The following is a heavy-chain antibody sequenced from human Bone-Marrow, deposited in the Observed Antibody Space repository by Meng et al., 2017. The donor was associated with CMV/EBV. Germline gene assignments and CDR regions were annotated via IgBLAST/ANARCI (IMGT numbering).Heavy chain of an antibody. CDR3: TTGLIYDSSGYPRDY. CDR2: IKSKTDGGTT. D-gene: IGHD3-22*01. CDR1: GFTFSSYG. V-gene: IGHV3-15*01. J-gene: IGHJ4*02. Sequence: GESLKISCAASGFTFSSYGMHWVRQAPGKGLEWVGRIKSKTDGGTTDYAAPVKGRFTISRDDSKNTLYLQMNSLKTEDTAVYYCTTGLIYDSSGYPRDYWGQGTLVTVSS.